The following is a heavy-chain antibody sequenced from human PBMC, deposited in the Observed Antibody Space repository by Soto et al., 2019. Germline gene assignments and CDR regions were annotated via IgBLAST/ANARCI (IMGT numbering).Heavy chain of an antibody. D-gene: IGHD6-19*01. J-gene: IGHJ4*02. V-gene: IGHV1-3*01. Sequence: ASVKVSCTASGYTFTGYAMHWVRQAPGQRLEWMGWINAGNGNTKYSQKFQGRVTITRDTSASTAYMELSSLRSEDTALYYCARAVAVPADFDYWGQGTLVTVSS. CDR2: INAGNGNT. CDR3: ARAVAVPADFDY. CDR1: GYTFTGYA.